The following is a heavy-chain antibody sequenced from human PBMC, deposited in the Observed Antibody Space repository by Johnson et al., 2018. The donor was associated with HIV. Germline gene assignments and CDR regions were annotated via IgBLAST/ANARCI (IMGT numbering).Heavy chain of an antibody. D-gene: IGHD2-8*01. CDR3: MLRTHAEKAFDI. CDR1: GFTFDDYA. V-gene: IGHV3-9*01. Sequence: VQLVESGGGLVQPGRSLRLSCAASGFTFDDYAMHWVRQAPGKGLEWVSGISWNSGSIGYADSVKGRFTISRDNAKNSLYLQMNSLRAEDTALYYCMLRTHAEKAFDIWGQGTMVTVSS. J-gene: IGHJ3*02. CDR2: ISWNSGSI.